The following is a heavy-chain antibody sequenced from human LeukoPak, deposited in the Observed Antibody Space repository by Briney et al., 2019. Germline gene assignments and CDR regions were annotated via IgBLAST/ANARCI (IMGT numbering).Heavy chain of an antibody. Sequence: PSETLSLTCTVSGGSISSRNWWSWVRQPPGKGLEWIGEIYHSGSTNYNPSLKTRVTISVDKSKTQFSMKLSSVTAAHTAVYYGARDRARTGYDYWGQGTLVTVSS. CDR1: GGSISSRNW. CDR2: IYHSGST. D-gene: IGHD3-10*01. J-gene: IGHJ4*02. V-gene: IGHV4-4*02. CDR3: ARDRARTGYDY.